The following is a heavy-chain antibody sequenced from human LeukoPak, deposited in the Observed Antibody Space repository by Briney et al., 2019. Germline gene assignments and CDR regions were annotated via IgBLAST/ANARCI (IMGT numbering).Heavy chain of an antibody. J-gene: IGHJ1*01. Sequence: GGSLRLSCAASGFSFSAYAMYWVRQAPGKGLEWVSGMSGFGGGSTYSAASVKGRFTISRDNSRNTLFLHMDTLRVEDTAIYYCAKDWSGSGNYFPREWGQGTLVTVSS. V-gene: IGHV3-23*01. D-gene: IGHD3-10*01. CDR3: AKDWSGSGNYFPRE. CDR1: GFSFSAYA. CDR2: MSGFGGGST.